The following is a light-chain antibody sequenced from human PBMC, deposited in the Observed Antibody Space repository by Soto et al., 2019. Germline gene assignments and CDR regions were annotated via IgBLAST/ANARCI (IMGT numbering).Light chain of an antibody. Sequence: VLTQSPGTLSLSPGERATLSCRASQSVTSSSLDWYQQKPGQAPRLLIYGAYNTATGIPDRFSGSGSGTDFTLTISRLEPEDFAVYYCQEYGSSRTFGLGTKVEIK. J-gene: IGKJ1*01. CDR2: GAY. CDR3: QEYGSSRT. CDR1: QSVTSSS. V-gene: IGKV3-20*01.